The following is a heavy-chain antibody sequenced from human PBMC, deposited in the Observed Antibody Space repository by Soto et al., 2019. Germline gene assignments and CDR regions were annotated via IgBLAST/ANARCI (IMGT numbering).Heavy chain of an antibody. Sequence: GSLRLSCAASGFTFSSYAMSWVRQAPGKGLEWVSAISGSGGSTYYADSVKGRFTISRDNSKNTLYLQMNSLRAEDTAVYYCAKDGYCSGGSCYSVNFDYWGQGTLVTVSS. CDR1: GFTFSSYA. CDR3: AKDGYCSGGSCYSVNFDY. D-gene: IGHD2-15*01. V-gene: IGHV3-23*01. J-gene: IGHJ4*02. CDR2: ISGSGGST.